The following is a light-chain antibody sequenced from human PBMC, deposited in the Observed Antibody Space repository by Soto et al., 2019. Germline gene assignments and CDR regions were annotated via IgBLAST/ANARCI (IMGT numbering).Light chain of an antibody. CDR3: LQKYFYPFT. CDR1: QGIRND. CDR2: AAS. Sequence: AIQMTQSPSSLSASVGDRVTITCRASQGIRNDLDWFQQKPGKAPKLLIYAASNLQSGVPARFSGSGSGTDFTLTISSLQPEDFDTYYCLQKYFYPFTVGPGTKVDIK. J-gene: IGKJ3*01. V-gene: IGKV1-6*01.